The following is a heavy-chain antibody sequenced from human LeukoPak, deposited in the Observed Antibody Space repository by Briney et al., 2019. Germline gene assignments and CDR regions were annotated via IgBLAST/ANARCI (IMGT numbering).Heavy chain of an antibody. CDR2: ISSSSSYI. D-gene: IGHD3-10*01. CDR3: ARDGNYYYGSGSYTY. CDR1: GFTFSSYS. Sequence: GGSLRLSCAASGFTFSSYSMNWVRQAPGKGLEWVSSISSSSSYIYYADSVKGRFTISRDNAKNSLFLQMNSLRAEDTAVYYCARDGNYYYGSGSYTYWGQGTLVTVSS. J-gene: IGHJ4*02. V-gene: IGHV3-21*01.